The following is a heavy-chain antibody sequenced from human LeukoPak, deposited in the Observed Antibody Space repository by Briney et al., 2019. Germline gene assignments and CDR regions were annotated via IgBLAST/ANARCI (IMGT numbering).Heavy chain of an antibody. V-gene: IGHV3-23*01. J-gene: IGHJ4*02. CDR3: AKEHYDSSGYYYPY. CDR2: ISSSGGST. Sequence: PGGSLRLSCAVSGFXFSSYAITWVRQAPGKGLEWVSTISSSGGSTYYADSVKGRFTISRDNSKNTLYLQMSSLRAEDTAVYYCAKEHYDSSGYYYPYWGQGTLVTVSS. CDR1: GFXFSSYA. D-gene: IGHD3-22*01.